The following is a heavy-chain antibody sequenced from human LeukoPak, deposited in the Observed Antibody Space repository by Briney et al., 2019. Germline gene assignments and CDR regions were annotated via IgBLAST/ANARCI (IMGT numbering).Heavy chain of an antibody. J-gene: IGHJ4*02. CDR1: GYTFTSYD. Sequence: ASVKVSCKASGYTFTSYDINWVRQAPGQGLEWMGIINPSGGSTSYAQKFQGRVTMTRDTSTSTVYMELSSLRSEDTAVYYCASGVPYYCDSSGYYYWGQGTLVTVSS. CDR3: ASGVPYYCDSSGYYY. CDR2: INPSGGST. D-gene: IGHD3-22*01. V-gene: IGHV1-46*01.